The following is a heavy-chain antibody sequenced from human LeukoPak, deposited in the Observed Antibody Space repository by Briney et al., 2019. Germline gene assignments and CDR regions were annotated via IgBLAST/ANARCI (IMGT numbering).Heavy chain of an antibody. CDR3: TRARYCSGGSCFAEY. V-gene: IGHV5-51*01. CDR2: IYPGDSDT. D-gene: IGHD2-15*01. J-gene: IGHJ4*02. CDR1: GYSFTTYW. Sequence: GESLKISCKGSGYSFTTYWIGWVRQMPGKGLEWVGIIYPGDSDTRYSPSFQGQVTISADKSSSTAYLQWSSLKASDTAMYYCTRARYCSGGSCFAEYWGQGTLVTVSS.